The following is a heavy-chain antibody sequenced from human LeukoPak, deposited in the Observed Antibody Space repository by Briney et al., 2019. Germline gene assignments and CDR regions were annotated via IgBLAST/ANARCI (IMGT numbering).Heavy chain of an antibody. D-gene: IGHD3-10*01. V-gene: IGHV4-34*01. CDR3: VRAWGVRGVTLNNWFDP. CDR1: GGSFSGYY. CDR2: INHSGST. Sequence: SETLSLTCAVYGGSFSGYYWSWIRQPPGKGLEWIGEINHSGSTNYNPSLKSRVTISVDTSKNQFSLKLSSVTAADTAVYYCVRAWGVRGVTLNNWFDPWGQGTLVTVSS. J-gene: IGHJ5*02.